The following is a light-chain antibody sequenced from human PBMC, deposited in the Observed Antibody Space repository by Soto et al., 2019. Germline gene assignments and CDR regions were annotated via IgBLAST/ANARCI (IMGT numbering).Light chain of an antibody. Sequence: FVVTQSPDTLSLSPGETATLSCRASQSVSSSVAWYQHKPGQSPRLVVYSGYKRSAGIPARFSGSGSGTDFTLTITSLENDDFAVYYCQQRYSWIRMLGPGTKVDIK. CDR2: SGY. V-gene: IGKV3-11*01. J-gene: IGKJ1*01. CDR3: QQRYSWIRM. CDR1: QSVSSS.